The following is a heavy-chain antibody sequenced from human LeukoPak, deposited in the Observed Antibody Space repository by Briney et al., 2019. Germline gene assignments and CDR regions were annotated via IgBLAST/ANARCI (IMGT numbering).Heavy chain of an antibody. CDR2: ISSTSGYI. J-gene: IGHJ6*03. CDR1: GFTFSNYS. D-gene: IGHD3-16*02. V-gene: IGHV3-21*04. CDR3: ARETPYDYVWGSYRYNYYMDV. Sequence: GGSLRLSCAASGFTFSNYSMNWVRQAPGKGLEWVSSISSTSGYIFYADSVKGRFTISRDNAKNSLYLQMNSLRAEDTAVYYCARETPYDYVWGSYRYNYYMDVWGKGTTVTISS.